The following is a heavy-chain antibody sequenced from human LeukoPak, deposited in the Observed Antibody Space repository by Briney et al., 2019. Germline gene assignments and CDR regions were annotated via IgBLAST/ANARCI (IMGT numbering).Heavy chain of an antibody. D-gene: IGHD4-11*01. CDR1: GGSISSGSYY. CDR3: VRVYSKLGYYYYYMDV. Sequence: SETLSLTCTVSGGSISSGSYYWSWIRQPAGKGLEWIGRIYTSGSTNYNPSLKSRVTISVDTSKNQFSLKLSSVTAADTAVYYCVRVYSKLGYYYYYMDVWGKGTTVTVSS. J-gene: IGHJ6*03. CDR2: IYTSGST. V-gene: IGHV4-61*02.